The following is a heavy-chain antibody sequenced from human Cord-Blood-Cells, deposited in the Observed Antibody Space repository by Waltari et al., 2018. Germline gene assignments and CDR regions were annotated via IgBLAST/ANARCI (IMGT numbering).Heavy chain of an antibody. CDR1: GGSFSGYY. Sequence: QVQLQQWGAGLLKPSETLSLTCAVYGGSFSGYYWSWIRQPPGKGLEWIGEINHSGSTNYNPSLNSRVTISVDTSKNQFSLKLSSVTAADTAVYYCARGQGWLQLRYYYYMDVWGKGTTVTVSS. V-gene: IGHV4-34*01. D-gene: IGHD5-12*01. J-gene: IGHJ6*03. CDR2: INHSGST. CDR3: ARGQGWLQLRYYYYMDV.